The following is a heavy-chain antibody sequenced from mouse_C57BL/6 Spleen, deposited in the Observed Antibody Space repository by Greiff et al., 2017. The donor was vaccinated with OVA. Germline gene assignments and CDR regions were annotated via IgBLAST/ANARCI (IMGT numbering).Heavy chain of an antibody. CDR2: ISSGSSTI. V-gene: IGHV5-17*01. Sequence: DVHLVESGGGLVKPGGSLKLSCAASGFTFSDYGMHWVRQAPEKGLEWVAYISSGSSTIYYADTVKGRFTISRDNAKNTLFLQMTSLRSEDTAMYYCARGHYDYLFDYWGQGTTLTVSS. CDR3: ARGHYDYLFDY. J-gene: IGHJ2*01. CDR1: GFTFSDYG. D-gene: IGHD2-4*01.